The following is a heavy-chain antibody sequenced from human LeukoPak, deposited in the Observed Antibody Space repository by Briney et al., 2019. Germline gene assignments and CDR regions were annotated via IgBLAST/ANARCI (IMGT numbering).Heavy chain of an antibody. J-gene: IGHJ4*02. CDR3: ARAPAWGYSFGWIDY. Sequence: SETLSLTCTVSDGSISTGRYYWGWIRQPPGKGLEWIGSIYHSGSTYYNPSLKSRVTISVDTSKNQFSLKLSSVTAADTAVYYCARAPAWGYSFGWIDYWGQGTLVTVSS. D-gene: IGHD5-18*01. CDR1: DGSISTGRYY. V-gene: IGHV4-39*07. CDR2: IYHSGST.